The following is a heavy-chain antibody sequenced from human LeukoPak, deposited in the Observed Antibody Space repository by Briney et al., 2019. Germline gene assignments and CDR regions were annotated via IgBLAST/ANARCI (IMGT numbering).Heavy chain of an antibody. CDR1: GFTFSSYW. J-gene: IGHJ4*02. CDR3: AKLSLIMILVTPFFEY. V-gene: IGHV3-23*01. D-gene: IGHD3-22*01. Sequence: PGGSLRLSCAASGFTFSSYWMSWVRQAPGKGLEWVSVIRGSGDSTYYADSVKGRFTISRDNSKNTLYLQMNSLRAEDTAVYYCAKLSLIMILVTPFFEYWGQGTLVTVSS. CDR2: IRGSGDST.